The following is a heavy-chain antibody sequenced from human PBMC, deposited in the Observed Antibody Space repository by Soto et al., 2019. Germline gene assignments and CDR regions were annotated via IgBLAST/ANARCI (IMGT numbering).Heavy chain of an antibody. CDR3: ASMDGVLLWFGELFHDY. J-gene: IGHJ4*02. CDR2: IYYSGST. V-gene: IGHV4-39*01. Sequence: SETLSLTCTVSGGSISSSSYYWGCVRQPPGKGLEWIGSIYYSGSTYYNPSLKSRVTISVDTSKNQFSLKLSSVTAADTAVYYCASMDGVLLWFGELFHDYWGQGTLVTVSS. D-gene: IGHD3-10*01. CDR1: GGSISSSSYY.